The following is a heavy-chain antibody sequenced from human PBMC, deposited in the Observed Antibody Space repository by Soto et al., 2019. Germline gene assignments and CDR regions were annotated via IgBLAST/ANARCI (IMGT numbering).Heavy chain of an antibody. J-gene: IGHJ4*01. Sequence: GESLKISCKGSGYSFTNYWIGWVRQMPGKGLEWMGIIYPGDSDTRYSPSFQGQVTISVDKSINTAYLQWSSLKASDTAMYYCARGGEWLVKTIDYWGQGTLVTVSS. CDR1: GYSFTNYW. D-gene: IGHD6-19*01. V-gene: IGHV5-51*01. CDR3: ARGGEWLVKTIDY. CDR2: IYPGDSDT.